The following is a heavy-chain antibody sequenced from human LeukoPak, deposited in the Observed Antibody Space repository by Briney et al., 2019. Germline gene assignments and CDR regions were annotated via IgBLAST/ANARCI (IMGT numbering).Heavy chain of an antibody. V-gene: IGHV4-59*01. Sequence: PSETLSLTCTVSGGSISSYYWSWIRQPPGKGLEWIGYIYYSGSTNYNPSLKSRVTISVDTSKNQFSLKLSSVTAADTAVYYCARGPHYDSSGYYLDYWGQGTLVTVSS. D-gene: IGHD3-22*01. CDR2: IYYSGST. CDR3: ARGPHYDSSGYYLDY. CDR1: GGSISSYY. J-gene: IGHJ4*02.